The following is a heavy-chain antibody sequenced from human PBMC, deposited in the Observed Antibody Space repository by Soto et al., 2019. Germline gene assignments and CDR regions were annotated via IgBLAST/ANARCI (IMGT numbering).Heavy chain of an antibody. CDR3: AVVDSTGNWFDP. D-gene: IGHD2-2*01. J-gene: IGHJ5*02. CDR1: GDSISSSDFY. CDR2: MYYSGST. Sequence: TSETLSLTCTVSGDSISSSDFYWGWLRQTPGKGLELIGSMYYSGSTYYNPSLKSRVTISVDTSKNQFTLKLISVTAADTAVYYCAVVDSTGNWFDPWGEGALVTVSS. V-gene: IGHV4-39*01.